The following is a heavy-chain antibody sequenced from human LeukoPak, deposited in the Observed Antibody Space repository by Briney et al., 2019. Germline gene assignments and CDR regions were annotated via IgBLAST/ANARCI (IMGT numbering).Heavy chain of an antibody. CDR3: ATPKQLWLWYFDY. CDR2: ISPNSGGT. V-gene: IGHV1-2*02. J-gene: IGHJ4*02. D-gene: IGHD5-18*01. CDR1: GYTFTGYY. Sequence: GSVNVSCKASGYTFTGYYMHCVRQAPGQGLDWMGWISPNSGGTNYAQKFQGRGTMTRDTSISTAYMELSKLRADDTAVYYCATPKQLWLWYFDYWGQGTLVTVSS.